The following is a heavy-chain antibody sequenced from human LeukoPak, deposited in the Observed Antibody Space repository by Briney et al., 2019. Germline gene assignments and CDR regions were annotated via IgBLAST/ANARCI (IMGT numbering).Heavy chain of an antibody. D-gene: IGHD3-10*01. CDR1: GFTFSSYA. V-gene: IGHV3-30*04. CDR2: ISYDGSNK. Sequence: GGSLRLSCAASGFTFSSYAMHWVRQAPGKGLEWVAVISYDGSNKYYADSVKGRFTISRDNSKNTLYLQMNSLRAEDTAVYYCARHRHYYGSGSENCFDPWGQGTLVSVSS. CDR3: ARHRHYYGSGSENCFDP. J-gene: IGHJ5*02.